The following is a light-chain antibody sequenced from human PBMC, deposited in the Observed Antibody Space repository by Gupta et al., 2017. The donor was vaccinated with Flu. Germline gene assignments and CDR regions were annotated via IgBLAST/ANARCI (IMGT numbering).Light chain of an antibody. CDR3: QQECSSFHT. CDR1: QSVSSGY. Sequence: EIVLTQSPGTLSLSPGERATLSCRASQSVSSGYLAWYQQKPGQAPRLLIYGASSRATGIPDRFSGSGSGTDFTLTVSRLEPEDFAVYYCQQECSSFHTFGQGTKLEIK. V-gene: IGKV3-20*01. CDR2: GAS. J-gene: IGKJ2*01.